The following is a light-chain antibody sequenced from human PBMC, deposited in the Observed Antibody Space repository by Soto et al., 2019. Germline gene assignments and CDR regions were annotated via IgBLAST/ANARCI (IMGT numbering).Light chain of an antibody. V-gene: IGKV1-39*01. CDR1: QSISRY. CDR2: AAS. J-gene: IGKJ5*01. CDR3: QQSYSTPH. Sequence: DIQMTQSPSSLSASVGDRITITCRASQSISRYLNWYQHKPGKAPKLLINAASSVERGVPSRFSGGGSGTDFTLTISSLQPEDFATYYCQQSYSTPHFGQGTRLEIK.